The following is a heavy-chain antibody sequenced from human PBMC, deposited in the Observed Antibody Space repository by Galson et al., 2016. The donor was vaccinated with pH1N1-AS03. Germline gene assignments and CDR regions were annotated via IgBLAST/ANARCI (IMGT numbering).Heavy chain of an antibody. J-gene: IGHJ4*02. CDR1: GFTFSNLW. V-gene: IGHV3-74*01. CDR3: ATGRGYYYEY. CDR2: VNGDGSST. D-gene: IGHD3-10*01. Sequence: SLRLSCAASGFTFSNLWMHWVRQGPGKGLVWVARVNGDGSSTTYADSVKGRFTISRDNAKNTVYLQMISLRAEDMAVYYCATGRGYYYEYWGQGTLVTVSS.